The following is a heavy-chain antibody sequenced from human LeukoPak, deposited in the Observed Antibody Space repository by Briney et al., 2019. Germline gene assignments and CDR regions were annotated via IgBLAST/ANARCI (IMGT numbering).Heavy chain of an antibody. CDR3: ARRGGGNPRRIAARFDP. CDR1: GGSISSYY. D-gene: IGHD6-6*01. CDR2: IYTSGST. J-gene: IGHJ5*02. V-gene: IGHV4-4*07. Sequence: SETLSLTCTVSGGSISSYYWSWIRQPAGKGLEWIGRIYTSGSTNYNPSLKSRVTMSVDTSKNQFSLKLSSVTAADTAVYYCARRGGGNPRRIAARFDPWGQGTLVTVSS.